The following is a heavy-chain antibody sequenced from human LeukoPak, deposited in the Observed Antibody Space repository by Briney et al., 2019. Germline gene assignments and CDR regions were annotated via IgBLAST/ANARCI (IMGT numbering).Heavy chain of an antibody. CDR3: AKDLPDSSGYYLDY. CDR2: ISSSGSTI. J-gene: IGHJ4*02. Sequence: GGSLRLSCAASGFTFSDYYMSWIRQAPGKGLEWVSYISSSGSTIYYADSVKGRFTISRDNSKNTLYLQMNSLRAEDTAVYYCAKDLPDSSGYYLDYWGQGTLVTVSS. CDR1: GFTFSDYY. D-gene: IGHD3-22*01. V-gene: IGHV3-11*04.